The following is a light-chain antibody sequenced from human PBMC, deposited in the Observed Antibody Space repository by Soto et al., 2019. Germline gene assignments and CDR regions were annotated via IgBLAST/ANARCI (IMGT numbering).Light chain of an antibody. CDR1: SSDVGGYNY. CDR3: SSYTSSSIDYV. V-gene: IGLV2-14*01. CDR2: EVS. Sequence: QSALTQPASVSGSPGQSITISCTGTSSDVGGYNYVSWYQQHPGKAPKLMIYEVSNRPSGVSNRFPDSKSGNTASLTISGRQAEDEADYYCSSYTSSSIDYVFGTGTKLTVL. J-gene: IGLJ1*01.